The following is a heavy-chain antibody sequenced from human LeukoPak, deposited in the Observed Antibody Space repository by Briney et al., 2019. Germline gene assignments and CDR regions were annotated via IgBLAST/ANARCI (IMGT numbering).Heavy chain of an antibody. CDR2: IWYDGSNK. D-gene: IGHD3-22*01. V-gene: IGHV3-33*01. CDR3: ARDHHYYDSSGYYFDY. CDR1: GLTFSSYG. J-gene: IGHJ4*02. Sequence: PGRPLRLSCAASGLTFSSYGMHWVRQAPGKGLEWVAVIWYDGSNKYYADSVKGRFTISRDNSKNTLCLQMNSLRAEDTAVYYCARDHHYYDSSGYYFDYWGQGTLVTVSS.